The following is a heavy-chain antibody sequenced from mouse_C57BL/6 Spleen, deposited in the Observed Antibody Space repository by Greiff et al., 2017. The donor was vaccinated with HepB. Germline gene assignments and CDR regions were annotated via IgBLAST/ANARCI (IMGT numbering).Heavy chain of an antibody. CDR1: GYTFTDYV. V-gene: IGHV1-15*01. CDR3: TRGGYDYYAY. Sequence: QVQLQQSGAELVRPGASVTLSCKASGYTFTDYVMHWVKQTPVHGLEWIGAIDPETGGTAYNQKFKGKAILTADKSSSTAYMELRSLTSEDSAVYYCTRGGYDYYAYWGQGTLVTVSA. CDR2: IDPETGGT. J-gene: IGHJ3*01. D-gene: IGHD2-4*01.